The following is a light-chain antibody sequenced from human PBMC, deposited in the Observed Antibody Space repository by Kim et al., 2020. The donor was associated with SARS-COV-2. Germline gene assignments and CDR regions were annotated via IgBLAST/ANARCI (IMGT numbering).Light chain of an antibody. J-gene: IGKJ1*01. CDR1: QCISSW. Sequence: DIQMTQSPSSLFASVGDRVTITCRASQCISSWLAWYQQKPEKAPKCLIYAPSSLQSGVPSRFSGSGSGTDFTLTISSLQPEDFATYYCQQYDSYPRTFGQGNKVDIK. CDR2: APS. CDR3: QQYDSYPRT. V-gene: IGKV1D-16*01.